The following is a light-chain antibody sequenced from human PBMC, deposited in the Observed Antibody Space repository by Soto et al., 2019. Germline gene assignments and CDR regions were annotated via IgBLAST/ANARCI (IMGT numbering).Light chain of an antibody. J-gene: IGKJ4*01. CDR1: QSVLSNSNNKNS. CDR2: WAS. CDR3: QQYYSAPLT. V-gene: IGKV4-1*01. Sequence: DIVMTQSPDSLAVSLGERATINCKSSQSVLSNSNNKNSIAWYQQKPGQPPRLLIYWASTRESGVPDRFSGSGSGTDFTLTISSLQAEDVAVYYCQQYYSAPLTFGGGTKVDI.